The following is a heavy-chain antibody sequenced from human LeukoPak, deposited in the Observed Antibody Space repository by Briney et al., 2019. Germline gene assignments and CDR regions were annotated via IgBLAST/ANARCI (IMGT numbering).Heavy chain of an antibody. V-gene: IGHV3-9*01. CDR1: GFTFDDYA. Sequence: GGSLRLSCAASGFTFDDYAMHWVRQAPGKGLEWVSGISWNSGSIGYADSVKGRFTISRDNAKNSLYLQMNSLRAEDTALYYCAKTAAGTETTDYFDYWGQGTLVTVSS. CDR2: ISWNSGSI. CDR3: AKTAAGTETTDYFDY. J-gene: IGHJ4*02. D-gene: IGHD6-13*01.